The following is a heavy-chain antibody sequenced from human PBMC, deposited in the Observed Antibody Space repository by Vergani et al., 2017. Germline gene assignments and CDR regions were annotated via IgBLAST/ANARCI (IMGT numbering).Heavy chain of an antibody. CDR2: ISYSGST. Sequence: QLQLQESGPGLVKPSETLSLTCTVSGGSISSSSYYWGWIRQPPGKGLEWIGSISYSGSTYYNPSLKSRVTISVDTSKNQFSLKLSSVTAADTAVYYCARVGIAAADPLSEENWYFDLWGRGTLVTVSS. V-gene: IGHV4-39*07. J-gene: IGHJ2*01. CDR3: ARVGIAAADPLSEENWYFDL. D-gene: IGHD6-13*01. CDR1: GGSISSSSYY.